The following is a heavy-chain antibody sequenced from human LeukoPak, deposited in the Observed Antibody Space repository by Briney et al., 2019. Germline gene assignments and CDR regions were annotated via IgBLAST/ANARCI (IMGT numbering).Heavy chain of an antibody. V-gene: IGHV3-49*03. D-gene: IGHD1-1*01. CDR1: GFTFGDYA. CDR2: IRSKAYGETA. J-gene: IGHJ4*01. CDR3: TRDRGAYNLYDY. Sequence: GGSLRLSCTASGFTFGDYAMSWIRQAPGKGLEWVGFIRSKAYGETADYAASVKGGFTISRDDSKAIAYLQMNSLKTEDTAVYHCTRDRGAYNLYDYWGQEPWSPSPQ.